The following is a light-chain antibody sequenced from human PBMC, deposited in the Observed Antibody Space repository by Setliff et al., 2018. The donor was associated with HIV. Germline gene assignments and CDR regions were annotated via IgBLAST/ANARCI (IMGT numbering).Light chain of an antibody. CDR2: DVS. J-gene: IGLJ1*01. CDR3: FSYTNTDTFV. CDR1: PSDVGGFTL. Sequence: QSALSQPASVSGSPGQSITISCTGTPSDVGGFTLVSWYQKYPDRVPKLIIYDVSKRPSRVSDRFSGSKSAYTASLTISGLQAEDEADYFCFSYTNTDTFVFGTGTKVTVL. V-gene: IGLV2-23*02.